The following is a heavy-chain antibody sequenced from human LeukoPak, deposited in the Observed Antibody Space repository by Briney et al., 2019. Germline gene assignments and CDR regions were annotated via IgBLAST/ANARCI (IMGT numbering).Heavy chain of an antibody. D-gene: IGHD5-12*01. CDR1: GYTFTGYY. CDR3: ARGGPIVATMYVDY. CDR2: INPNSGGT. V-gene: IGHV1-2*02. Sequence: ASVKVSCKASGYTFTGYYMRWVRQAPGQGLEWMGWINPNSGGTNYAQKFQGRVTMTRDTSISTAYMELSRLRSDDTAVYYCARGGPIVATMYVDYWGQGTLVTVSS. J-gene: IGHJ4*02.